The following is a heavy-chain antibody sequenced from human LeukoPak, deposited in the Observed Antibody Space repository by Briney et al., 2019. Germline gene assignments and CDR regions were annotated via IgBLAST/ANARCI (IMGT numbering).Heavy chain of an antibody. Sequence: PGRSLRLPRAASGFTFDGYAMHWVRQAPGKGLEWVSGISWNSGSIGYADSVKGRLTISRDNADNSLYLQMHSLRVEDTAVYYCAREIPGGAVHLDFWGQGTLVTVSS. CDR2: ISWNSGSI. V-gene: IGHV3-9*01. CDR3: AREIPGGAVHLDF. D-gene: IGHD3-16*01. CDR1: GFTFDGYA. J-gene: IGHJ4*02.